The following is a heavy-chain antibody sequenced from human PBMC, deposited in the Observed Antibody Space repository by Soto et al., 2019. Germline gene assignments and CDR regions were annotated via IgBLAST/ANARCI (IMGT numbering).Heavy chain of an antibody. Sequence: GGSLRLSCAASGLTFSSYAMSWVCQAPGKGLEWVSAISGSGGSTYYADSVKGRFTISRDNSKNTLYLQMNSLSAEDTAVYYCAKPNLYCSSTSCYDYWGQGTLVTVSS. J-gene: IGHJ4*02. CDR3: AKPNLYCSSTSCYDY. CDR1: GLTFSSYA. V-gene: IGHV3-23*01. D-gene: IGHD2-2*01. CDR2: ISGSGGST.